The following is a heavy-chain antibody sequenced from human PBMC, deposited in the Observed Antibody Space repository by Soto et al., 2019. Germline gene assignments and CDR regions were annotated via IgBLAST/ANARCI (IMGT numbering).Heavy chain of an antibody. V-gene: IGHV1-69*13. Sequence: SVKVSCKASGGTFSSYAISWVRQAPGQGLEWMGGIIPIFGTANYAQKFQGRVTITADESTSTAYMELSSLRSEDTAVYYCARVPVEMATIGYYYYYGMDVWGQGTTVTVSS. D-gene: IGHD5-12*01. CDR2: IIPIFGTA. CDR3: ARVPVEMATIGYYYYYGMDV. J-gene: IGHJ6*02. CDR1: GGTFSSYA.